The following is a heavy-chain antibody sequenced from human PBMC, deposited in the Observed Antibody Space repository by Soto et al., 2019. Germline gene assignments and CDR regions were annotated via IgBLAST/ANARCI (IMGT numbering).Heavy chain of an antibody. CDR3: ARGIQLSLDWFDP. CDR2: IIPIFGTA. D-gene: IGHD5-18*01. CDR1: GGTFSSYA. J-gene: IGHJ5*02. Sequence: SVKVSCKASGGTFSSYAISWVRQAPGQGLEWMGGIIPIFGTANYAQKFQGRVTITADESTSTAYMELSSLRSEDTAVYYCARGIQLSLDWFDPWGQGTLVTVSS. V-gene: IGHV1-69*13.